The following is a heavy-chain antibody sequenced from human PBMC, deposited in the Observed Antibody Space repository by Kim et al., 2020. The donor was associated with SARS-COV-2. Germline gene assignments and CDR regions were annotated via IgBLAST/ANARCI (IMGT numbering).Heavy chain of an antibody. V-gene: IGHV1-69*13. CDR3: ASPGDTPRGYFDL. CDR1: GGAFSNYA. CDR2: IIPIFGAS. J-gene: IGHJ2*01. Sequence: SVKVSCKTSGGAFSNYAINWVRQAPGQGLEWMGGIIPIFGASNFAQRFQGRLTITADESTTTAYMELSGLTSEDTAVYYCASPGDTPRGYFDLWGRGTL. D-gene: IGHD2-15*01.